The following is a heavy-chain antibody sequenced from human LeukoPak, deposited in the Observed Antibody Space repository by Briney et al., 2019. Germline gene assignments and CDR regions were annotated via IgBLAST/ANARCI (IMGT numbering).Heavy chain of an antibody. CDR1: GFTFSGSA. V-gene: IGHV3-73*01. D-gene: IGHD1-26*01. J-gene: IGHJ4*02. CDR2: IRSKANSYAT. Sequence: GGSLRLSCAASGFTFSGSAMHWVRQASGKGLEWVGRIRSKANSYATAYAASVKGRFTISRDDSKNTAYLQMNSLKTEDTAVYYCTTESYSGSSHFDYWGQGTLVTVSS. CDR3: TTESYSGSSHFDY.